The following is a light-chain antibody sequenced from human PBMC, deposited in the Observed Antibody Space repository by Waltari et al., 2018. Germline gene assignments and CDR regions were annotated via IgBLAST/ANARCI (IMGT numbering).Light chain of an antibody. J-gene: IGKJ4*01. Sequence: DIVMTQTPLSLSVTPGQPASIYCKSSQNLLYSDGKTYFYWYLQKPGQSPHLLIYGVSNRFSGVPDRFSGSGSGTDFTLNISRVEAEDVGLYYCMQSIQLPLTFGGGTKVEIK. CDR3: MQSIQLPLT. CDR2: GVS. CDR1: QNLLYSDGKTY. V-gene: IGKV2D-29*02.